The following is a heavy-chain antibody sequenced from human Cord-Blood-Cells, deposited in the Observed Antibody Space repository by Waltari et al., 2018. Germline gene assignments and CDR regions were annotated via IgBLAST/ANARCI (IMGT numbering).Heavy chain of an antibody. Sequence: QVQLVQSGAEVKKPGASVTVSCTASGYTFTSYGISWVRQAPGQGLEWMGWISAYKGNTTYPQSVQGRVTVITDTSTRQAYMELRSRRSDDTAVYYCARYDELKTGDIDYLGQGTLVTVSS. J-gene: IGHJ4*02. D-gene: IGHD7-27*01. V-gene: IGHV1-18*04. CDR3: ARYDELKTGDIDY. CDR2: ISAYKGNT. CDR1: GYTFTSYG.